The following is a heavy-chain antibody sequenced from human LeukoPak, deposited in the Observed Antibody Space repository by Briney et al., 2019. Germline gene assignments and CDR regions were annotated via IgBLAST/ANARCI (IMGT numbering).Heavy chain of an antibody. V-gene: IGHV4-59*12. Sequence: KTSETLSLTCTVSGDSISSYYWSWIRQPPGKGLEWIGYIYYSGSTNYNPSLKSRVTISIDTSKNQFSLNLSSVTAADTAMYYCARALGYFGSGGEAWGQGTLVTVSS. CDR2: IYYSGST. CDR1: GDSISSYY. D-gene: IGHD3-10*01. J-gene: IGHJ5*02. CDR3: ARALGYFGSGGEA.